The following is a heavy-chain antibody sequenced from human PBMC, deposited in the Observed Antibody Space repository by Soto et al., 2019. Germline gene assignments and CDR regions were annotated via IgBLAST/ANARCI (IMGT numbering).Heavy chain of an antibody. J-gene: IGHJ6*03. Sequence: SETLSLTCTVSGGSISSYDWSWIRQPPGKGLEWIGYIYYSGSTNYNPSLKSRVTISVDTSKNQFSLKLSSVTAADTAVYYCARGGYSYGRYYYYYYYMDVWGKGTTVTVSS. D-gene: IGHD5-18*01. CDR2: IYYSGST. CDR1: GGSISSYD. V-gene: IGHV4-59*01. CDR3: ARGGYSYGRYYYYYYYMDV.